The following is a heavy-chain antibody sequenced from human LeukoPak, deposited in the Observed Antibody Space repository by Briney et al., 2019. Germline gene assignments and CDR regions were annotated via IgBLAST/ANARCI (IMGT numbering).Heavy chain of an antibody. D-gene: IGHD4-17*01. CDR3: ARDWADYGVYYYYYGMDV. J-gene: IGHJ6*02. V-gene: IGHV3-33*01. CDR2: IWYDGSNK. Sequence: GRSLRLSCAASGFTFSSYGMHWVRQAPGKGLEWVAVIWYDGSNKYYADSVKGRFTISRDNSKNTLYLQMNSLRAEDTAVYYCARDWADYGVYYYYYGMDVWGQGTTVTVSS. CDR1: GFTFSSYG.